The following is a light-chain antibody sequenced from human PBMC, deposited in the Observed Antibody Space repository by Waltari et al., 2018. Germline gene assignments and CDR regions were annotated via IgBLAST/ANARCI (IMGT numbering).Light chain of an antibody. Sequence: QPALTQPASVSGSPGQSITPSCTGPSRAVGNSNFVPWYQQYPGKAPKFIIYEVSEGPSGVSNRFSGSKSGNTASLTISGLQAEDEADYYCCSYAGGTTYVFGTGTKVTVL. V-gene: IGLV2-23*02. CDR3: CSYAGGTTYV. CDR2: EVS. CDR1: SRAVGNSNF. J-gene: IGLJ1*01.